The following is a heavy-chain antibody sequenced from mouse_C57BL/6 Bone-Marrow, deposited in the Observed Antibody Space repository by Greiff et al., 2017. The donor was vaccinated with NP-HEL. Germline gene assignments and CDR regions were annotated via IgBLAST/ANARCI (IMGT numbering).Heavy chain of an antibody. V-gene: IGHV5-6*02. CDR1: GFTFSSYG. CDR2: ISSGGSYT. D-gene: IGHD3-2*02. Sequence: DVMLVESGGDLVKPGGSLKLSCAASGFTFSSYGMSWVRQTPDKRLEWVATISSGGSYTYYPDSVKGRFTISRDNAKNTLYLQMSSLKSEDTAMYYCARTAQATSYAMDYWGQGTSVTVSS. J-gene: IGHJ4*01. CDR3: ARTAQATSYAMDY.